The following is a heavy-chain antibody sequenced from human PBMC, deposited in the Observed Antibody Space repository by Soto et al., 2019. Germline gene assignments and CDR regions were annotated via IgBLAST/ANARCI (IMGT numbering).Heavy chain of an antibody. CDR3: ATIPTSPAPNRDTFDV. Sequence: ASVKVSCKASGYTFTGYYMHWVRQAPGQGLEWMGWINPNSGGTNYAQKFQGWVTMTRDTSISTAYMELSRLRSDDTAVYYCATIPTSPAPNRDTFDVWGQGTVVTVSS. CDR2: INPNSGGT. V-gene: IGHV1-2*04. CDR1: GYTFTGYY. J-gene: IGHJ3*01.